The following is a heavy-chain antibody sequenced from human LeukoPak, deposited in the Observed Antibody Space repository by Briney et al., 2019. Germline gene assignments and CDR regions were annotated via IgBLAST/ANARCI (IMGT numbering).Heavy chain of an antibody. CDR1: GYTFTSYG. CDR2: ISAYNGNT. J-gene: IGHJ4*02. Sequence: ASVKVSCKASGYTFTSYGISWVRQAPGQGLEWMGWISAYNGNTNYAQKLQGRVTMTTDTSTSTAYMELRSLRSDDTAVYYCARAPASTVTTAYFDYWSQGTLVTVSS. D-gene: IGHD4-17*01. CDR3: ARAPASTVTTAYFDY. V-gene: IGHV1-18*01.